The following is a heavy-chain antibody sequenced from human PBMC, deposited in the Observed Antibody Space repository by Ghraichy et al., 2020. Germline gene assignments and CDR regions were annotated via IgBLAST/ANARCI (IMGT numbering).Heavy chain of an antibody. D-gene: IGHD5-12*01. J-gene: IGHJ5*02. Sequence: SGPTLVKPTQTLTLTCTFSGFSLSTSGVGVGWIRQPPGKALEWLAFIYWDDDKRYSPSLKSRLTITKDTSKNQVVLTMTNMDPVDTATYYCAHSYSGYDGGWFDPWGQGTLVTVSS. CDR2: IYWDDDK. CDR3: AHSYSGYDGGWFDP. V-gene: IGHV2-5*02. CDR1: GFSLSTSGVG.